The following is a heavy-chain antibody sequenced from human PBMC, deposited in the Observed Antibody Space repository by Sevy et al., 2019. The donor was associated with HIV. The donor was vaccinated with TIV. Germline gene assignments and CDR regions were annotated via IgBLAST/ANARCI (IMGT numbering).Heavy chain of an antibody. J-gene: IGHJ6*02. CDR2: IIPILGTT. Sequence: ASVKVSCKAFGGSFSFYGISWVRLAPGQGLEWMAGIIPILGTTKYAQKFQGRVTITADESTSTVYMELTSLRSEDTAVYYCARGGPDDILTHYGMDVWGQGTTVTVSS. D-gene: IGHD3-9*01. V-gene: IGHV1-69*13. CDR3: ARGGPDDILTHYGMDV. CDR1: GGSFSFYG.